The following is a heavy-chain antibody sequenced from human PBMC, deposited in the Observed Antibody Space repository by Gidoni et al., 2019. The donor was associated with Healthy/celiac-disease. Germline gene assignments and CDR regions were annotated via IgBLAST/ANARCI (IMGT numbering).Heavy chain of an antibody. CDR2: FDYSGST. J-gene: IGHJ5*02. CDR3: AVHIHTAMDHLVDP. CDR1: GGSISSSSYY. Sequence: QLQLQESGPGLVKPSETLSLTCTVSGGSISSSSYYWGWVRQPPGKGLEWIGSFDYSGSTFYNPSLKRRVTLSLDTAKNQFSLKLSLVTAAGTALYYRAVHIHTAMDHLVDPWGQGTLVTVS. D-gene: IGHD2-2*02. V-gene: IGHV4-39*01.